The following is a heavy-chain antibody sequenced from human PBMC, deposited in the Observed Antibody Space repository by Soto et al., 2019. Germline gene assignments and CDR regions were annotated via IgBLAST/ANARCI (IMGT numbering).Heavy chain of an antibody. V-gene: IGHV3-48*03. D-gene: IGHD1-20*01. Sequence: QLEESGGGLVQPGGSLRLSGAASVITFSNYDMAWVRRAPGKGLEWVSYVISRDDITSYSESVRGRFTISRDNARNSLYLQMNSLRIEDTAVYYCARLPTITGSAYWYFDLWGRGTLVTVSS. CDR3: ARLPTITGSAYWYFDL. CDR1: VITFSNYD. J-gene: IGHJ2*01. CDR2: VISRDDIT.